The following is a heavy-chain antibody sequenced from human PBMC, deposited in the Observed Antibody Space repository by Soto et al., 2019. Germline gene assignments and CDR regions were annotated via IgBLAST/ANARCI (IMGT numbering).Heavy chain of an antibody. CDR2: IWYDGINK. Sequence: GGSLRLSCAASGFTFSSYGIHWVRQAPCKGLEWVAVIWYDGINKYYADSVKGRFTISRDNSKNTLYLQMNSLRAEDTAVYYCARVRQDAFDILGQGTMVTVSS. CDR1: GFTFSSYG. V-gene: IGHV3-33*01. J-gene: IGHJ3*02. CDR3: ARVRQDAFDI.